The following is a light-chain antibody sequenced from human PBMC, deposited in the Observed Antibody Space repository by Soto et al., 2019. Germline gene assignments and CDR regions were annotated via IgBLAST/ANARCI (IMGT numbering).Light chain of an antibody. CDR3: QHYGTSPCT. CDR1: QSVSSNF. V-gene: IGKV3-20*01. CDR2: DAS. Sequence: EIVLTQSPGTLSLSPGERATLSCRASQSVSSNFLAWYQQKPGQAPRLLIYDASSRATGIPDRFSGSGSGTDFTLTISRLEPEDFAVYYCQHYGTSPCTFGQGTKLEIK. J-gene: IGKJ2*02.